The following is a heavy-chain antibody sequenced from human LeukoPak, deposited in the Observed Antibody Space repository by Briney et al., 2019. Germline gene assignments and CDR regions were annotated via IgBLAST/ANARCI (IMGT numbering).Heavy chain of an antibody. V-gene: IGHV1-18*01. CDR1: GYTFTSYG. Sequence: GASVKVSCKASGYTFTSYGISWVRQAPGQGLEWMGWISAYNGNTNYAQKLQGRVTMTTDTSTSTAYMELRSLRSDDTAVYYCARDVEDIVVVRPLDYWGQGTLVTVSS. CDR2: ISAYNGNT. J-gene: IGHJ4*02. CDR3: ARDVEDIVVVRPLDY. D-gene: IGHD2-2*01.